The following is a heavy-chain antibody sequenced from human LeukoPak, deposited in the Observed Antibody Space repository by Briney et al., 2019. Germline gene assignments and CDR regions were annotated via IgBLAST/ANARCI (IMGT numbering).Heavy chain of an antibody. CDR1: GFTFSSYG. J-gene: IGHJ6*02. D-gene: IGHD4-23*01. CDR3: AKDQVVTPGGLYGMDV. Sequence: GRSLRLSCAASGFTFSSYGMHWVRQAPGKGLEWVAVISNDGSNKYYADSVKGRFTISRDNSKNTLYLQMNSLRAEDTAVYYCAKDQVVTPGGLYGMDVWGQGTTVTVSS. V-gene: IGHV3-30*18. CDR2: ISNDGSNK.